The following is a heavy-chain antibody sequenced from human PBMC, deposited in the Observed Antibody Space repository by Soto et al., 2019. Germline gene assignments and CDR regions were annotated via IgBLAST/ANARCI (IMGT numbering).Heavy chain of an antibody. CDR3: AKDKGDVEPEWVAFDI. Sequence: GGSLRLSCAASGFTFDDYAMHWFRQAPGKGLEWVSGISWNSGSIGYADSVKGRFTISRDNAKNSLYLQMNSLRAEDTALYYCAKDKGDVEPEWVAFDIWGQGTMVTVSS. J-gene: IGHJ3*02. D-gene: IGHD1-26*01. CDR2: ISWNSGSI. CDR1: GFTFDDYA. V-gene: IGHV3-9*01.